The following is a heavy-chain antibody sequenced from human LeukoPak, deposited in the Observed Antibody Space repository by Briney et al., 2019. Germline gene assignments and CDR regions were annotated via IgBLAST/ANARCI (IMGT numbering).Heavy chain of an antibody. CDR2: MNPNSGNT. D-gene: IGHD2-2*01. V-gene: IGHV1-8*03. CDR3: ARGTVVVPAAHDY. CDR1: GYTFTSYD. Sequence: GASVKVSCKASGYTFTSYDINWVRQATGQGLEWMGWMNPNSGNTGYAQKFQGRVTITRNTSISTAYMELSSLRSEDTAVYYCARGTVVVPAAHDYWGQGSLVTVSS. J-gene: IGHJ4*02.